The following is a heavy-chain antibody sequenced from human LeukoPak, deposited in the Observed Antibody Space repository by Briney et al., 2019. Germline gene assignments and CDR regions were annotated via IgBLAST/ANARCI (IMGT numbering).Heavy chain of an antibody. V-gene: IGHV3-21*01. J-gene: IGHJ4*02. CDR1: GFTFSSYS. D-gene: IGHD6-13*01. CDR2: ISSSSSYI. CDR3: ARGGAWIAAAGTLEY. Sequence: PGGSLRLSCAASGFTFSSYSMNWVRQAPGKGLEWVSSISSSSSYIYYADSVKGRFTISRDNAKNSLYLQMNSLRAEDTAVYYCARGGAWIAAAGTLEYWGQGTLVTVSS.